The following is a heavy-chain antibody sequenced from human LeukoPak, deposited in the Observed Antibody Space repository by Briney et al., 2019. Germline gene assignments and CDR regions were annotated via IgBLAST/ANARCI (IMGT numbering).Heavy chain of an antibody. CDR1: GGSFSGYY. D-gene: IGHD6-6*01. CDR2: INHSGST. Sequence: SETQSLTCAVYGGSFSGYYWSWIRQPPGKGLEWIGEINHSGSTNYNPSLKSRVTISVDTSKNQFSLKLSSVTAADTAVYYCARGRRIAARPFDYWGQGTLVTVSS. J-gene: IGHJ4*02. CDR3: ARGRRIAARPFDY. V-gene: IGHV4-34*01.